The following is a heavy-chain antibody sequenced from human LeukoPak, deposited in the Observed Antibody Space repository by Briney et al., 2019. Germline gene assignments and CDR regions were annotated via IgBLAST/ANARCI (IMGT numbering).Heavy chain of an antibody. CDR2: ISSSSTI. D-gene: IGHD3-10*01. J-gene: IGHJ6*02. CDR3: AKDIAMVRGVKDYYYGMDV. CDR1: GFTFSSYS. Sequence: GGSLRLSCAASGFTFSSYSMNWVRQAPGKGLEWVSYISSSSTIYYADSVKGRFTISRDNSKNTLYLQMNSLRAEDTAVYYCAKDIAMVRGVKDYYYGMDVWGQGTTVTVSS. V-gene: IGHV3-48*01.